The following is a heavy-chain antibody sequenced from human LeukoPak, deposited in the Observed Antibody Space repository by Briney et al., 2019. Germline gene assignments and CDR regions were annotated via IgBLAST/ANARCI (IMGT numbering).Heavy chain of an antibody. Sequence: SETLSLTCAVSGGSISSSNGWGWVRQPPGKGLEWIGEMYHSGSTNYNPSLKSRVTISVDKSKHQFSLKLSSVTAADTAVYYCARVGYCSSTSCTDACDIWGQGTMVTVSS. CDR3: ARVGYCSSTSCTDACDI. J-gene: IGHJ3*02. V-gene: IGHV4-4*02. CDR2: MYHSGST. D-gene: IGHD2-2*01. CDR1: GGSISSSNG.